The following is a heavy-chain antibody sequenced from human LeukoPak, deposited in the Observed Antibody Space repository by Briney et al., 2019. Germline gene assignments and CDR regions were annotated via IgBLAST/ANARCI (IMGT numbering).Heavy chain of an antibody. CDR3: AKKRVAVAGTHYFDY. D-gene: IGHD6-19*01. CDR1: GFTFSSYA. CDR2: ISGSDGST. J-gene: IGHJ4*02. V-gene: IGHV3-23*01. Sequence: GGSLRLSCAASGFTFSSYAMSWVRQAPGKGLEWVSGISGSDGSTYYADSVKGRFTISRDNSKNTLYLQMNSLRAEDTAVYYCAKKRVAVAGTHYFDYWGQGTLVTVSS.